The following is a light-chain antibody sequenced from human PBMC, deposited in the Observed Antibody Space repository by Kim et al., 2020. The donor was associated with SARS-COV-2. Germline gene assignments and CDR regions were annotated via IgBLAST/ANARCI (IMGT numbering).Light chain of an antibody. CDR1: QSVSSSY. CDR2: GAS. Sequence: LALSPGESATLSCRARQSVSSSYLAWYQQKPGQAPRLLIYGASSRATGIPDRFSGSGSGTDFTLTISRLEPEDFAVYYCQQYGRAFGQGSKVDIK. J-gene: IGKJ1*01. CDR3: QQYGRA. V-gene: IGKV3-20*01.